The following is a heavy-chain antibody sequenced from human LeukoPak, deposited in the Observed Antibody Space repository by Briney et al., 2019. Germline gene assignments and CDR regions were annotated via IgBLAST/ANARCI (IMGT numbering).Heavy chain of an antibody. CDR3: AKDRRFLEWLLCDY. D-gene: IGHD3-3*01. J-gene: IGHJ4*02. CDR2: ISGSGGST. Sequence: GGSLRLSCAASGFTFSSYAMSWVRQAPGKGLEWVSAISGSGGSTYYADSVKGRFTTSRDNSKNTLYLQMNSLRAEDTAVYYCAKDRRFLEWLLCDYWGQGTLVTVSS. CDR1: GFTFSSYA. V-gene: IGHV3-23*01.